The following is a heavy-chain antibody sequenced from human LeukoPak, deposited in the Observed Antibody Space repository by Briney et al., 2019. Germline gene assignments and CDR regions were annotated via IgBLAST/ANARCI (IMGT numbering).Heavy chain of an antibody. CDR2: IIPIFDIA. J-gene: IGHJ6*03. CDR1: GGSFSTYA. CDR3: ARVGGLYCSGGSCQYYYYMDV. Sequence: GASVKVSCKASGGSFSTYAYSWVRRAPGQGLEWVGGIIPIFDIANYAQNFQGRVTITADDSTNTAFMELSSLRSDDTAVYYCARVGGLYCSGGSCQYYYYMDVWGKGTTVTVSS. V-gene: IGHV1-69*13. D-gene: IGHD2-15*01.